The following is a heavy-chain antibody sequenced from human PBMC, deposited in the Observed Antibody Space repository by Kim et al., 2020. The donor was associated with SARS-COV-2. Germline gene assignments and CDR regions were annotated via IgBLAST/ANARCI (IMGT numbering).Heavy chain of an antibody. Sequence: GGSLRLSCAASGFTFSSYSMNWVRQAPGKGLEWVSYISSSSSTIYYADSVKGRFTISRDNAKNSLYLQMNSLRDEDTAVYYCASLQLLWFGELLSNYGMDVWGQGTTVTVSS. CDR2: ISSSSSTI. CDR3: ASLQLLWFGELLSNYGMDV. CDR1: GFTFSSYS. D-gene: IGHD3-10*01. J-gene: IGHJ6*02. V-gene: IGHV3-48*02.